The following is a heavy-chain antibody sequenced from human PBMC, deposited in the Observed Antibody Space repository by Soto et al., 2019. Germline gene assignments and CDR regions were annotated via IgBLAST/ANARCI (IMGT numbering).Heavy chain of an antibody. CDR2: MNPNSGNT. V-gene: IGHV1-8*02. Sequence: QVQLVQSGAEVKKPGASVKVSCKASGYTFTSYYMHWVRQATGQGLEWMGWMNPNSGNTGYAQKFQGRVTMTRNTSISTAYMELSSLRSEDTAVYYCARGLVFRIDCSSTSCYFPADYWGQGTLVTVSS. D-gene: IGHD2-2*01. J-gene: IGHJ4*02. CDR3: ARGLVFRIDCSSTSCYFPADY. CDR1: GYTFTSYY.